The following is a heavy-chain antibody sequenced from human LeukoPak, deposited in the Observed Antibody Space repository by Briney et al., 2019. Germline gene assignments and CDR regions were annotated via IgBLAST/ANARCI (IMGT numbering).Heavy chain of an antibody. D-gene: IGHD6-13*01. CDR3: AKDNVPAAAGPSLDY. CDR1: GFTFSSYG. Sequence: PGGSLRLSCAASGFTFSSYGMHWVRQAPGKGLEWVAVISYDGSNKYYADSVKGRFTISRDNSKNTLYLQMNSLRAEDTAVYYCAKDNVPAAAGPSLDYWGQGTLVTVSS. J-gene: IGHJ4*02. CDR2: ISYDGSNK. V-gene: IGHV3-30*18.